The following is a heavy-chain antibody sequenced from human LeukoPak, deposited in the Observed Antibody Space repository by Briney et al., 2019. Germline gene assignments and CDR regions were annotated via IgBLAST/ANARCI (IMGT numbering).Heavy chain of an antibody. CDR3: ARVSGYSYEYRWYFDL. CDR1: GFTFSSYG. Sequence: GGSLRLSCAASGFTFSSYGMHWVRQAPGKGLEWVAFIRYDGSNKYYADSVKGRFTISRDTSKNMLYLQMNSLRAEDTAVYYCARVSGYSYEYRWYFDLWGRGTLVTVSS. D-gene: IGHD5-18*01. V-gene: IGHV3-30*02. CDR2: IRYDGSNK. J-gene: IGHJ2*01.